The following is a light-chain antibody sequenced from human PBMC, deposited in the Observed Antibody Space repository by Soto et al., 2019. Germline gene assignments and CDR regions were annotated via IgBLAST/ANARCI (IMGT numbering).Light chain of an antibody. J-gene: IGLJ2*01. CDR3: CSYAGGSIYVL. CDR1: SGDVGNFNR. CDR2: EVT. V-gene: IGLV2-23*02. Sequence: QSVLTRPASVCGSPGQSMTISCTGTSGDVGNFNRVSWYQQHPGKAPNLIIFEVTERPSGVSNRFSGSKSGNTVSLTISGLQAEDAADYYCCSYAGGSIYVLFGGGTKLAVL.